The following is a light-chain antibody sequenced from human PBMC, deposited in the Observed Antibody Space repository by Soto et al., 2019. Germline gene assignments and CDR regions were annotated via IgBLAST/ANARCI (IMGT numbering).Light chain of an antibody. CDR3: SSYSSSTVRYV. J-gene: IGLJ1*01. CDR1: SSDVGSYDF. Sequence: QSALTQPASVSGSPGQSITMSCTGTSSDVGSYDFVSWYQQHPGKAPKLLIYEVSSRPSGVSARFSGSKSDNTASLTISGLQAADEADYFCSSYSSSTVRYVFGSGTKLTVL. CDR2: EVS. V-gene: IGLV2-14*01.